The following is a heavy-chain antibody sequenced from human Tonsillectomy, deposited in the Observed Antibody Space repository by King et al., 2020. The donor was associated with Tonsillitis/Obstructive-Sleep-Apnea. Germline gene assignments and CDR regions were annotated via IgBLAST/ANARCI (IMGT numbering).Heavy chain of an antibody. V-gene: IGHV3-15*01. D-gene: IGHD1-7*01. Sequence: EVQLVESGGGLVEPGGSLRLSCVVSGFPFNNAWMTWMRQAPGKGLEWVAYIKTRSDGGTTDYAAPVKGRFTISRDDSKNTLYLQMNSLKTDDTAVYYCITPLRWELQFDYWGQGTLVTVSS. CDR1: GFPFNNAW. J-gene: IGHJ4*02. CDR2: IKTRSDGGTT. CDR3: ITPLRWELQFDY.